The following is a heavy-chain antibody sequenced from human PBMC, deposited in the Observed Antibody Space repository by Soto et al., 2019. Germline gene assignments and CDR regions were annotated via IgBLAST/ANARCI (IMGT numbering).Heavy chain of an antibody. D-gene: IGHD3-3*01. V-gene: IGHV3-30*18. CDR1: GFTFSSYG. CDR2: ISYDGSNK. CDR3: AKQSLDWRSHYGMDV. J-gene: IGHJ6*02. Sequence: GGSLRLSCAASGFTFSSYGMHWVRQAPGKGLEWVAVISYDGSNKYYADSVKGRFTISRDNSKNTLYLQMNSLRAEDTAVYYCAKQSLDWRSHYGMDVWGQGTTVTVSS.